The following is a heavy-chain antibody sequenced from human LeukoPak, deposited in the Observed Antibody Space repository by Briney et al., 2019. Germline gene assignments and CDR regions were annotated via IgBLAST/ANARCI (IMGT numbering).Heavy chain of an antibody. CDR1: GFIFSTYA. CDR3: AKGQSSSWLFDF. D-gene: IGHD6-13*01. Sequence: GGSLRLSCVASGFIFSTYAMNWVRQVPGKGLEWVSNLCCSDINTYYADSVKGRFTISRDISKNTLYLQMNSLRAEDTAVYYCAKGQSSSWLFDFWGQGTLVTVSS. J-gene: IGHJ4*02. V-gene: IGHV3-23*01. CDR2: LCCSDINT.